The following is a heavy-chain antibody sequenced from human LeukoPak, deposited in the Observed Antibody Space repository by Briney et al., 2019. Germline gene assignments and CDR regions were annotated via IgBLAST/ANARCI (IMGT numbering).Heavy chain of an antibody. CDR2: INHSGST. CDR3: ARGGVVVPAAMPYNWFDT. Sequence: PSETLSLTCAAYGGSFSGYYWSWIRQPPGKGLEGIGEINHSGSTNYNPSLKSRVTISVDTSKNQFSLKLSSVTAADTAVYYCARGGVVVPAAMPYNWFDTWGQGTLVTVSS. J-gene: IGHJ5*02. V-gene: IGHV4-34*01. CDR1: GGSFSGYY. D-gene: IGHD2-2*01.